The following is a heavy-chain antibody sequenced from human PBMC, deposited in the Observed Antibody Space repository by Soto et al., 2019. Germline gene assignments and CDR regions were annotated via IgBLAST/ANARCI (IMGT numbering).Heavy chain of an antibody. CDR3: AREYCSGVSCSCDYYYYGMDV. V-gene: IGHV3-33*01. CDR2: IWYDGSNK. CDR1: GFTFSSYG. D-gene: IGHD2-15*01. J-gene: IGHJ6*02. Sequence: GGSLRLSCAASGFTFSSYGMHWVRQAPGKGLEWVAVIWYDGSNKYYADSVKGRFTISRDNSKNTLYLQMNSLRAEDTAVYYCAREYCSGVSCSCDYYYYGMDVRGQRTTVTVSS.